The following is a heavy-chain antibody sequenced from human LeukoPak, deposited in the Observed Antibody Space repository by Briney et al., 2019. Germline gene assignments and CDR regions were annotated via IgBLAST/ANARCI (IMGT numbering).Heavy chain of an antibody. J-gene: IGHJ4*02. Sequence: PGGSLRLSCAASGFTFSAYSMNWVRQAPGKGLEWISFIDSGGGATYYADSVKGRFTISRDNAKNSLYLQMNGPRDEDTADYYCARVGFAGSSGGDYWGQGTLVTVSS. V-gene: IGHV3-48*02. CDR3: ARVGFAGSSGGDY. CDR2: IDSGGGAT. CDR1: GFTFSAYS. D-gene: IGHD2-15*01.